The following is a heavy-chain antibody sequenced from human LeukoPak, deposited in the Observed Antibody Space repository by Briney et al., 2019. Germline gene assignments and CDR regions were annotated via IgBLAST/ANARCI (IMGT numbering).Heavy chain of an antibody. CDR3: AREASYYYDSSGLSCDY. CDR2: ISYDGSNK. D-gene: IGHD3-22*01. Sequence: PGRSLRLSCAASGFTFSSYAMHWVRQAPGKGLEWVAVISYDGSNKYYADSVKGRFTISRDNSKNTLYLQMNSLRAEDTAVYYCAREASYYYDSSGLSCDYWGQGTLVTVSS. J-gene: IGHJ4*02. CDR1: GFTFSSYA. V-gene: IGHV3-30-3*01.